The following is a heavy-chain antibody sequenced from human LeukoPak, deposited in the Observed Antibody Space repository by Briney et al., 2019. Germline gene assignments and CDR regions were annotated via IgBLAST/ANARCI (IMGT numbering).Heavy chain of an antibody. D-gene: IGHD3-16*01. V-gene: IGHV4-39*07. CDR3: ATVSGGVIDY. CDR1: GGSISSSSYY. J-gene: IGHJ4*02. CDR2: IYYSGST. Sequence: PSETLSLTCTVSGGSISSSSYYWGWIRQPPGKGLEWIGSIYYSGSTYYNPSLKSRVTISVGTSKNQFSLKLSSVTAADTAVYYCATVSGGVIDYWGQGTLVTVSS.